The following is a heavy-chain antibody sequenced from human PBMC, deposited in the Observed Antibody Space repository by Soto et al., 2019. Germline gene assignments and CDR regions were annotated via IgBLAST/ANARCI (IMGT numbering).Heavy chain of an antibody. J-gene: IGHJ5*02. CDR3: ARQGGCGSSTSCYEGLAGWFDP. Sequence: GESLKISCKGSGYSFTSYWIGWVRQMPGKGLEWMGIIYPGDSDTRYSPSFQGQVTISADKSISTAYLQWSSLKASDTAMYYCARQGGCGSSTSCYEGLAGWFDPWGQGTLVTVSS. D-gene: IGHD2-2*01. V-gene: IGHV5-51*01. CDR1: GYSFTSYW. CDR2: IYPGDSDT.